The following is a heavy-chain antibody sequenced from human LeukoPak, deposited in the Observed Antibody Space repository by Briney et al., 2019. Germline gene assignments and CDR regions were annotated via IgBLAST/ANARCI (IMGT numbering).Heavy chain of an antibody. Sequence: ASVKVSCKASGYTFTSYGISWVRQAPGQGLEWMGWISAYNGNTNYAQKLQGRVTMTTDTSTSTAYMELRSLRSDDTAVYYCARGPHSSSSGLIWLYYVDYWGQGTLVTVSS. D-gene: IGHD6-19*01. CDR3: ARGPHSSSSGLIWLYYVDY. J-gene: IGHJ4*02. V-gene: IGHV1-18*01. CDR2: ISAYNGNT. CDR1: GYTFTSYG.